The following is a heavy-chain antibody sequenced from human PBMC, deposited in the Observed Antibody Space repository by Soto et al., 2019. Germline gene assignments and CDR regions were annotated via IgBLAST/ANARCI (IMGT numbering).Heavy chain of an antibody. CDR2: INSYGTDT. J-gene: IGHJ4*02. Sequence: PGGSLRLSCAASGFSFSNYWMHWVRQAPGTGPVWVSRINSYGTDTDYADSVKGRFTISRDNSKSTLYLQMNSLRADDTAVYYCVAGQYFFDYCGQGTLVTVSS. CDR1: GFSFSNYW. CDR3: VAGQYFFDY. V-gene: IGHV3-74*01. D-gene: IGHD6-19*01.